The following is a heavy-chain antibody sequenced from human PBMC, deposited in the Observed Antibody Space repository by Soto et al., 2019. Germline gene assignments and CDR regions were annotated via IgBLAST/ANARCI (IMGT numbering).Heavy chain of an antibody. CDR2: IHYSGST. D-gene: IGHD6-6*01. V-gene: IGHV4-59*01. J-gene: IGHJ4*02. Sequence: QVQLQESGPGLVKPSETLSLTCTVSSDSISNYYWSWIRQPPGKGLEWIGYIHYSGSTDYNPSLKSRVSISGDTSKSQFSLKLSSVTAADTAVYYCARAVGAPFHYLDFWGQGTLVTVSS. CDR1: SDSISNYY. CDR3: ARAVGAPFHYLDF.